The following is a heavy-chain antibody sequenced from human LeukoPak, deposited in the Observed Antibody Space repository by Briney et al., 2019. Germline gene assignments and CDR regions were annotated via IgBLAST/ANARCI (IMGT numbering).Heavy chain of an antibody. CDR2: ISSSSNTI. D-gene: IGHD7-27*01. J-gene: IGHJ4*02. CDR3: ARDRNWDFDY. Sequence: AGGSLRLSCAASGFTFSSYSMSWVRQAPGKGLEWVSYISSSSNTIYYADSVKGRFTISRDNAKNSLYLQMDSLRAEDTAVYYCARDRNWDFDYCGQGTLVTVSS. CDR1: GFTFSSYS. V-gene: IGHV3-48*01.